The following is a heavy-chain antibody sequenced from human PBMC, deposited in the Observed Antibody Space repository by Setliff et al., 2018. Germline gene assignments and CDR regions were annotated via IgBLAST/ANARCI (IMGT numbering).Heavy chain of an antibody. CDR3: ARGGSPDCTTISCRFGDYFY. CDR2: VNPYNGDT. D-gene: IGHD2-2*01. V-gene: IGHV1-18*01. J-gene: IGHJ4*02. CDR1: GYTFTSYG. Sequence: ASVKVSCKSSGYTFTSYGVSWVRQAPGQGLEWMGWVNPYNGDTKNAQKFQGRVAMTTDTSTATVFMELSSLTSEDTAVYYCARGGSPDCTTISCRFGDYFYWGQGTLVTVSS.